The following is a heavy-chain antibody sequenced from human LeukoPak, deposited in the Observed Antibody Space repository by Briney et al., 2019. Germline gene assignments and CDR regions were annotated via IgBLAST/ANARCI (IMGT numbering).Heavy chain of an antibody. J-gene: IGHJ6*03. D-gene: IGHD2-2*01. CDR1: GFTFSGYG. CDR3: ARDGEWGSTINPLHMDV. Sequence: GGSLRLSCAGSGFTFSGYGMNWVRQAPGKGLEWVASISGRSTNISYGDSVKGRFTISSDNAKKSLYLQMNSLRAEDTAVYYCARDGEWGSTINPLHMDVWGKGTTVTISS. V-gene: IGHV3-21*01. CDR2: ISGRSTNI.